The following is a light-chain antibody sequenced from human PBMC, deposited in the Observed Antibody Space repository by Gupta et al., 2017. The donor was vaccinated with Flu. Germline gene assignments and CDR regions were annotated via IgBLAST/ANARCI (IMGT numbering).Light chain of an antibody. J-gene: IGKJ4*01. CDR3: QQRSNWPLT. CDR2: DAS. CDR1: QSVSSD. V-gene: IGKV3-11*01. Sequence: PATLSLSPGERATLACRARQSVSSDLAWYQQKGGQAPRLLIHDASNRATGIPARFSGSGSGTDFTLTISILDPEDFAVYYCQQRSNWPLTFGGGTKVEIK.